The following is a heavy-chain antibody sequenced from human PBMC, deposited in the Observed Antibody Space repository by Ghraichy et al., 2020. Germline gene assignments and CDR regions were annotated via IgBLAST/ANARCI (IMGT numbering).Heavy chain of an antibody. J-gene: IGHJ4*02. D-gene: IGHD4-17*01. V-gene: IGHV4-30-4*07. CDR2: MYYSGSV. CDR3: ARGGHHGDFDY. CDR1: GDSITSGGYS. Sequence: SQTLSLTCAVSGDSITSGGYSWNWIRQPPGKGLEWIGSMYYSGSVFYNSSLKSRLTMSIDASKNHFSLKLTSVTAADTAMYYCARGGHHGDFDYWGQGTLVTVS.